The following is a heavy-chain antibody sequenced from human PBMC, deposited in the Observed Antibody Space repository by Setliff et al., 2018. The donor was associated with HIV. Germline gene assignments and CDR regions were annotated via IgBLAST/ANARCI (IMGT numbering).Heavy chain of an antibody. J-gene: IGHJ4*02. CDR2: IKSNIDGGTR. CDR3: TTGGAD. Sequence: GGSLRLSCAASSSYAMSWVRQAPGKGLEWVARIKSNIDGGTRDYAAPVKGRFTISRDDSKNTVYLQMNSLKSEDSALYYCTTGGADWGQGTRVTVSS. V-gene: IGHV3-15*01. D-gene: IGHD3-16*01. CDR1: SSYA.